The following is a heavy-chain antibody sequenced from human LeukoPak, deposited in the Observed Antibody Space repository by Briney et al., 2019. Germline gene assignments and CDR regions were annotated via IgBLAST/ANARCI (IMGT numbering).Heavy chain of an antibody. J-gene: IGHJ4*02. CDR1: GYTFTGYY. V-gene: IGHV1-2*02. D-gene: IGHD2/OR15-2a*01. CDR2: INPRSGGT. CDR3: ARALEGYYDY. Sequence: SVKVSCKASGYTFTGYYMHWVRQAPAQGLEWMGWINPRSGGTIYAQKFEGRVTMTRDTSISTAYMELSRLTSDDTAVYYCARALEGYYDYWGQGTLVTVSS.